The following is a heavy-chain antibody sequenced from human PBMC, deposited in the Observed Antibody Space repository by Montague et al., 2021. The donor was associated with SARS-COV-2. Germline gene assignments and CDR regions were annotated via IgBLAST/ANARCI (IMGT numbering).Heavy chain of an antibody. D-gene: IGHD1-26*01. CDR2: IYSGGSST. J-gene: IGHJ4*02. Sequence: SLRLSWAASGFTFSSYAMSWVRQAPGKGLEWVSVIYSGGSSTFYADPVKGRFTISRDKSKNTLYLQMNSLRAEDTAVYYCAKSSGSYGDYFDYWGQGTLVTVSS. V-gene: IGHV3-23*03. CDR3: AKSSGSYGDYFDY. CDR1: GFTFSSYA.